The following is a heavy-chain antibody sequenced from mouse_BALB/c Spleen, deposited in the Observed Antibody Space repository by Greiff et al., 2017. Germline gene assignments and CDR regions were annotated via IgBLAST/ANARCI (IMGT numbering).Heavy chain of an antibody. CDR3: TRWYGNFRFAY. V-gene: IGHV5-6-4*01. J-gene: IGHJ3*01. CDR2: ISSGGSYT. D-gene: IGHD2-10*02. Sequence: EVNVVESGGGLVKPGGSLKLSCAASGFTFSSYTMSWVRQTPEKRLEWVATISSGGSYTYYPDSVKGRFTISRDNAKNTLYLQMSSLKSEDTAMYYCTRWYGNFRFAYWGQGTLVTVSA. CDR1: GFTFSSYT.